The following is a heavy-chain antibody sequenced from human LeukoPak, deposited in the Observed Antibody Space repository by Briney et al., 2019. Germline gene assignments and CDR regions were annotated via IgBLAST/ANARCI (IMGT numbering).Heavy chain of an antibody. V-gene: IGHV4-39*01. Sequence: SETLSLTCTVSGGSISSGGYSWSWIRQHAGKGLEWIGRIYYSGSNYYNQPLKSPVTISVDTSKTQFALKLSSVTAADTAVYYCARRIAAAGPTQEYWGQGTLVTVSS. CDR1: GGSISSGGYS. CDR3: ARRIAAAGPTQEY. D-gene: IGHD6-13*01. CDR2: IYYSGSN. J-gene: IGHJ4*02.